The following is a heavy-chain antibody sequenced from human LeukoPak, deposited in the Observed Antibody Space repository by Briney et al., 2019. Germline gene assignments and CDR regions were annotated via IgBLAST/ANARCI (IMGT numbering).Heavy chain of an antibody. Sequence: GGSLRLSCAVSGFTFSSYGMHWVRQAPGKGLEWVAVISYDGSNKYYADSVKGRFTISRDNSKNTLYLQMNSLRAEDTAVYYCAKISLRDYGDPVEFFDIWGQGTMVTVSS. CDR1: GFTFSSYG. D-gene: IGHD4-17*01. V-gene: IGHV3-30*18. CDR3: AKISLRDYGDPVEFFDI. CDR2: ISYDGSNK. J-gene: IGHJ3*02.